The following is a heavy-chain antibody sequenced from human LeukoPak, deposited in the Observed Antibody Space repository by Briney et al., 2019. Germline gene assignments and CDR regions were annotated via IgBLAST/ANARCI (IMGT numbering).Heavy chain of an antibody. Sequence: ASVRVSCKASGYNLNTYHMHWVRQAPGQGLEWMGIITSTGTTTICAQKFQGRVTMTRDTSTSTVYTDLSSLRSDDTAVYYCATEYVRTHYFDWWGQGTLVTVSS. CDR2: ITSTGTTT. V-gene: IGHV1-46*02. J-gene: IGHJ4*02. CDR1: GYNLNTYH. D-gene: IGHD3-16*01. CDR3: ATEYVRTHYFDW.